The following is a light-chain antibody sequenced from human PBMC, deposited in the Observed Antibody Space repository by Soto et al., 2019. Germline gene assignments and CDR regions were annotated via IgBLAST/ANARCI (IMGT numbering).Light chain of an antibody. CDR2: GAS. Sequence: DTVLTQSPSTLSLSPGESATLSCRATQSVSSSSLAWYQQKPGQAPRLLIYGASSRAAGIPDRFSGSGSGTDFTLTISRLEPEDFAVYYCLEYDSSPFTFGPGTKVDIK. CDR1: QSVSSSS. J-gene: IGKJ3*01. CDR3: LEYDSSPFT. V-gene: IGKV3-20*01.